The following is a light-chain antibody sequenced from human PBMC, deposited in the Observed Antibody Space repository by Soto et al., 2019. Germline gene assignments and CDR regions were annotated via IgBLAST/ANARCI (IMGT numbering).Light chain of an antibody. J-gene: IGKJ1*01. Sequence: IVLTQSPGTLSLSPGERATLSCRASQSVRSIYLAWYQQKPGHAPRLLIYGVSSRATGIPDRFSGSGSGTAFTLTISRLEPEDFAVYYCQQYVFSPPWTFGQGTKVEIK. CDR3: QQYVFSPPWT. V-gene: IGKV3-20*01. CDR2: GVS. CDR1: QSVRSIY.